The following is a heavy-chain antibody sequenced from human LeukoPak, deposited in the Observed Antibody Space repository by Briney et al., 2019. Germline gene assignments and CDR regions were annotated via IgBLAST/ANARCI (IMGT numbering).Heavy chain of an antibody. J-gene: IGHJ4*02. CDR2: IYYSGST. D-gene: IGHD2-2*01. V-gene: IGHV4-30-4*02. Sequence: SETLSLXCTVSGGSISSGDYYWSWIRQPPGKGLEWIGYIYYSGSTYYNPSLKSRVTISVDTSKNQFSLKLSSVTAADTAVYYCASGYCSTTSCPHYWGQGTLVTVSS. CDR1: GGSISSGDYY. CDR3: ASGYCSTTSCPHY.